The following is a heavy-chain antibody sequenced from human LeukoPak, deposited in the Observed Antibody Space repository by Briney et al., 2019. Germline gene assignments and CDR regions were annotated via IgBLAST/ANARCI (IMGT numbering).Heavy chain of an antibody. CDR1: GFTFSSYW. J-gene: IGHJ4*02. D-gene: IGHD5-12*01. CDR2: ISGSGGST. V-gene: IGHV3-23*01. CDR3: AKVSLEGYPYYFDY. Sequence: PGGSLRLSCAASGFTFSSYWMHWVRQAPGKGLEWVSAISGSGGSTYYADSVKGRSTISRDNSKNTLYLQMNSLRAEDTAVYYCAKVSLEGYPYYFDYWGQGTLVTVSS.